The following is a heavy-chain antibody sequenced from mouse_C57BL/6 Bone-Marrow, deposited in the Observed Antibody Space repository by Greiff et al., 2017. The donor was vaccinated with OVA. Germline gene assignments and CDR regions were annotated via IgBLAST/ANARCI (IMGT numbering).Heavy chain of an antibody. V-gene: IGHV1-82*01. CDR1: GYAFSSSW. CDR2: IYPGDGDT. D-gene: IGHD1-1*01. Sequence: VKLQQSGPELVKPGASVQISCKASGYAFSSSWMNWVKQRPGKGLEWIGRIYPGDGDTNYNGKFKGKATLTADKSSSTAYMQLSSLTSEDSAVYFCARWRLLRDAMDYWGQGTSVTVSS. J-gene: IGHJ4*01. CDR3: ARWRLLRDAMDY.